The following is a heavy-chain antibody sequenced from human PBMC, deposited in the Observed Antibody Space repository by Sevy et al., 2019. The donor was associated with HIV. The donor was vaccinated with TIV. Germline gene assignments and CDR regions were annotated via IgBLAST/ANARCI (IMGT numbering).Heavy chain of an antibody. CDR3: ARAAYYCSTTSCYIDY. V-gene: IGHV3-21*01. CDR2: ISSSSSYI. Sequence: GESLKISCAASGFTFSTYTMNWVRQAPGKGLEWASSISSSSSYIYYADSVKGRFTISRDNAKNSLYLQMNSLRVEDTAVYYCARAAYYCSTTSCYIDYWGQGTLVTVSS. CDR1: GFTFSTYT. J-gene: IGHJ4*02. D-gene: IGHD2-2*02.